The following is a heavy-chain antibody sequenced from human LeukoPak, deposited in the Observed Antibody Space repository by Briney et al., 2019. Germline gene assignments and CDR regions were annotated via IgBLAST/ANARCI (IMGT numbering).Heavy chain of an antibody. V-gene: IGHV4-59*08. CDR2: IYYSGNT. D-gene: IGHD6-25*01. CDR3: AGLHFASAEEFDP. J-gene: IGHJ5*02. CDR1: GGSLSGHW. Sequence: PETLSPTCTGSGGSLSGHWWSWIRQPPGKGLEWIGYIYYSGNTNYNPSLNTRVTISVDTSKNQFSLNLRSVTAADTAVYYCAGLHFASAEEFDPWGQGTLVTVS.